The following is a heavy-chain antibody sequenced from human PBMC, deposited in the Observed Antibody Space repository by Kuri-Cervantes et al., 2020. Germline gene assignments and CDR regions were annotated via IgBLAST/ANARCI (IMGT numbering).Heavy chain of an antibody. V-gene: IGHV1-8*01. CDR3: ARSRRYYDFWSGYSQYYFDY. CDR2: MNPNSGNT. J-gene: IGHJ4*02. D-gene: IGHD3-3*01. CDR1: GYTFTSYD. Sequence: ASVKVSCKASGYTFTSYDINWVRRATGQGLEWMGWMNPNSGNTGYAQKFQGRVTMTRNTSISTAYMELSSLRSEDTAVYYCARSRRYYDFWSGYSQYYFDYWGQGTLVTVSS.